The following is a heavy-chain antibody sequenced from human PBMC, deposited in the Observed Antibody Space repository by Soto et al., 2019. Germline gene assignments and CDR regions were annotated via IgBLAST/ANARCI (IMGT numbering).Heavy chain of an antibody. CDR1: GFTFSSYS. Sequence: EVQLVESGGGLVQPGGSLRLSCAASGFTFSSYSMNWVRQAPGKGLEWVSYISSSSSTIYYADSVKGRFTISRDNAKNSLYLQMNSLRDEDTAVYYCARESRSYSSSWFDAFDIWGQGTMVTVSS. CDR2: ISSSSSTI. V-gene: IGHV3-48*02. CDR3: ARESRSYSSSWFDAFDI. J-gene: IGHJ3*02. D-gene: IGHD6-13*01.